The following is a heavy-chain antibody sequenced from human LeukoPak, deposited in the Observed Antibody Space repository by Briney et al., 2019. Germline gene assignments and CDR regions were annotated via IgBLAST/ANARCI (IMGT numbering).Heavy chain of an antibody. CDR2: ISGSGGTT. CDR1: GFTFSSYA. Sequence: GGSLRLSCAASGFTFSSYAMSWVRQAPGKGLEWVSAISGSGGTTYYADSVKGRLTISRDNTKNTLYLQMNSLRAEDTAVYYCAKGGYSGYDYEGEYFDYWGQGTLVTVSS. V-gene: IGHV3-23*01. J-gene: IGHJ4*02. CDR3: AKGGYSGYDYEGEYFDY. D-gene: IGHD5-12*01.